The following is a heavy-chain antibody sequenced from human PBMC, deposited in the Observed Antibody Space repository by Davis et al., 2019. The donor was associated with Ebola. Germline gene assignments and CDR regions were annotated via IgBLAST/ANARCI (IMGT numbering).Heavy chain of an antibody. CDR1: GYSFTSYW. D-gene: IGHD2-21*02. J-gene: IGHJ5*02. CDR3: ARQLAYCGGDCYFNWFDP. CDR2: IYPGDSDT. Sequence: GESLKISCKGSGYSFTSYWIGRVRQMPGKGLEWMGIIYPGDSDTRYSPSFQGQVTISADKSISTAYLQWSSLKASDTAMYYCARQLAYCGGDCYFNWFDPWGQGTLVTVSS. V-gene: IGHV5-51*01.